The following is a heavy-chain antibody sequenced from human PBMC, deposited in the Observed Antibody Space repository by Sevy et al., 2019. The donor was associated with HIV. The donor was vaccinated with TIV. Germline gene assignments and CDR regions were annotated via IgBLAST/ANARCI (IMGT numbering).Heavy chain of an antibody. CDR3: AKGGGGIAVGV. CDR2: VYYSGAT. V-gene: IGHV4-59*01. Sequence: SETLSLTCTVSGVSLSSYYWSWIRPPPGKELEYIGYVYYSGATNYNPSLRSRVTISVDTSKNQVSLKLSSVTAADTAVHYCAKGGGGIAVGVWGQGTLVTVSS. CDR1: GVSLSSYY. J-gene: IGHJ4*02. D-gene: IGHD6-19*01.